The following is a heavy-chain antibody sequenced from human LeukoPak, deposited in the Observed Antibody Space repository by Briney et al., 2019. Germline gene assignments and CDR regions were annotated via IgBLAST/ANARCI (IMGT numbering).Heavy chain of an antibody. D-gene: IGHD6-19*01. CDR3: AKDRYVAVAGPYYFDY. Sequence: PGGSLRLSCGASGFTFSSYGMHWVRRAPGKGLEWVAVISFDESNKYYADSVKGRFTISRDNSKNTLYLQMNSLRAEDTAVYYCAKDRYVAVAGPYYFDYWGQGTLVTVSS. CDR2: ISFDESNK. J-gene: IGHJ4*02. V-gene: IGHV3-30*18. CDR1: GFTFSSYG.